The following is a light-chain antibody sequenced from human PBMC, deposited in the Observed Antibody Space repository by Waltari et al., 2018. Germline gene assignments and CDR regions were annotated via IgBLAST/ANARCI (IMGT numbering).Light chain of an antibody. J-gene: IGLJ2*01. CDR1: SSDIGAYKY. V-gene: IGLV2-8*01. CDR3: SSYAGSNKLI. CDR2: EVD. Sequence: QSALTQPPSASGSPGQTVIISCTGTSSDIGAYKYVSWYQQIPGRAPALIIYEVDRRPPGVPDRFSGSKSGHTASLTVSGLQTEDEGDYYCSSYAGSNKLIFGGVTKLTVL.